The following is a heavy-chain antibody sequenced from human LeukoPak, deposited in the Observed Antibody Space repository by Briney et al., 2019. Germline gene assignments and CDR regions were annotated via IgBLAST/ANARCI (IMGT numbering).Heavy chain of an antibody. D-gene: IGHD5-24*01. CDR1: GYTFTSYY. CDR3: ARDLRGDYGYSHFDY. V-gene: IGHV1-46*01. Sequence: GASVKVSCKASGYTFTSYYMHWVRQAPGQGLEWMGIINPSGGSTSYAQKFQGRVTMTRDTSTSTVYMEPSSLRSEDTAVYYCARDLRGDYGYSHFDYWGQETLVTVSS. J-gene: IGHJ4*02. CDR2: INPSGGST.